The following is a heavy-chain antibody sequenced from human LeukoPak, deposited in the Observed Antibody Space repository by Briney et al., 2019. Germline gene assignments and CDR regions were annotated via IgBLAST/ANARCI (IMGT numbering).Heavy chain of an antibody. CDR2: IRYDGSNK. Sequence: GGSLRLSCAASGFTFNIYGMHWVRQAPGKGLEWVAFIRYDGSNKYYADSVKGRFTISRDNSKNTLYLQMNSLRAEDTAVYYCAKEVEVAGTKYYFDYWGQGTLVTVSS. J-gene: IGHJ4*02. CDR3: AKEVEVAGTKYYFDY. CDR1: GFTFNIYG. V-gene: IGHV3-30*02. D-gene: IGHD6-19*01.